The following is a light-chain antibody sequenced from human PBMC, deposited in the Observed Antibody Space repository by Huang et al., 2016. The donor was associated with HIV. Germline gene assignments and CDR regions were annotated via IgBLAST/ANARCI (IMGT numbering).Light chain of an antibody. CDR2: GAS. Sequence: ERVMTQSPATLSVAPGERVTLSCRASHSVSSNLAWYQQKPGQAPRLLIHGASTRATGIPARCSGSGSRTEFTRAISSLQSEDSGVYFCQQYDNWPLTFGQGTRLEIK. CDR3: QQYDNWPLT. V-gene: IGKV3-15*01. J-gene: IGKJ5*01. CDR1: HSVSSN.